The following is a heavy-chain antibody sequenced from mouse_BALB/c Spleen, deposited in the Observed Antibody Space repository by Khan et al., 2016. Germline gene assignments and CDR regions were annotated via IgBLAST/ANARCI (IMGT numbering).Heavy chain of an antibody. Sequence: QVQLKQSGAELVRPGASVKLSCKALGYTFTDYEMHWVKQTPVHGLEWIGAIHPGGGGSAYNQKFKVRATLTADKSSSTAYMELSSLTSEDSAVYCCAKELVRGYYFDSWGHGTTLTVSS. CDR2: IHPGGGGS. D-gene: IGHD1-1*01. J-gene: IGHJ2*01. CDR1: GYTFTDYE. CDR3: AKELVRGYYFDS. V-gene: IGHV1-15*01.